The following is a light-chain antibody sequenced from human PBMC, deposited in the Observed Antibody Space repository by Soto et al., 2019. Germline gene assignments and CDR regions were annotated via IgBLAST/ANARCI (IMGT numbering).Light chain of an antibody. V-gene: IGKV3-11*01. CDR1: QSVRSF. Sequence: EIVLTQSPATLSLSPGERATLSCRASQSVRSFLAWYQQKPGQAPRLLIYDASNRATGIPARFSGSGSGTDFTLTISSLEPEDLAVYYCQQRSNWPITLGQGTRLEIK. J-gene: IGKJ5*01. CDR3: QQRSNWPIT. CDR2: DAS.